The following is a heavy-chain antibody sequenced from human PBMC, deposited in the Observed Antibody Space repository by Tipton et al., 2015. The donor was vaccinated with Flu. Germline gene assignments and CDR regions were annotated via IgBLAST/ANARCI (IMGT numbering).Heavy chain of an antibody. J-gene: IGHJ4*02. V-gene: IGHV4-38-2*01. Sequence: TLSPTCAVSGYSVTSGYYWGWIRQPPGKGLEWIGSISHSGRTYYKPSLKSRVTVSLDTSNNQFSLNLRFVTAADTAMYYCARSTYYYGSGTSDFWGQGALVTVTS. CDR2: ISHSGRT. D-gene: IGHD3-10*01. CDR3: ARSTYYYGSGTSDF. CDR1: GYSVTSGYY.